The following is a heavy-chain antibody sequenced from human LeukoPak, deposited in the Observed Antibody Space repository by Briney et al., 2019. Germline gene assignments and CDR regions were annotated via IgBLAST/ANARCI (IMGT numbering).Heavy chain of an antibody. CDR2: IYYSGST. CDR1: GGSISSSSYY. D-gene: IGHD3-10*01. CDR3: ASTPYGSGTFYEPTD. V-gene: IGHV4-39*07. Sequence: PSETLSLTCTVSGGSISSSSYYWGWIRQPPGKGLEWIGSIYYSGSTYYNPSLKSRVTISVDTPKKQFSLKLSSVTAADTAVYYCASTPYGSGTFYEPTDWGQGTLVTVSS. J-gene: IGHJ4*02.